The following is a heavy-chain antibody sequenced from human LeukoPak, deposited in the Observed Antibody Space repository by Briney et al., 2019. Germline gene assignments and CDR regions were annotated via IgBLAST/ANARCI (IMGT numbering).Heavy chain of an antibody. D-gene: IGHD6-13*01. CDR3: ARHASYGSSWYPFQH. V-gene: IGHV4-59*08. CDR2: IYDSGST. CDR1: GGSTSSYY. J-gene: IGHJ1*01. Sequence: PSETLSLTCTVSGGSTSSYYWSWIRQPPGKGLEWIGNIYDSGSTNYNPSLKSRVTISVDTSNNQFSLKLNSVTAADTAVYYCARHASYGSSWYPFQHWGQGTLVTVSS.